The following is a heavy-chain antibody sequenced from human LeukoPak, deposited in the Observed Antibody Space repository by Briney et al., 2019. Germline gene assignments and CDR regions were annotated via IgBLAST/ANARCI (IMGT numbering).Heavy chain of an antibody. CDR3: AKAGRDGRGYFDY. CDR2: ISGSGGST. D-gene: IGHD5-24*01. V-gene: IGHV3-23*01. J-gene: IGHJ4*02. CDR1: GFTFSSYA. Sequence: GGSLRLSCAASGFTFSSYAMSWVRQAPGKGLEWVSAISGSGGSTYYADSVKGRFTISRDNSKNTLYLQMNSLRAEDAAVYYCAKAGRDGRGYFDYWGQGTLVTVSS.